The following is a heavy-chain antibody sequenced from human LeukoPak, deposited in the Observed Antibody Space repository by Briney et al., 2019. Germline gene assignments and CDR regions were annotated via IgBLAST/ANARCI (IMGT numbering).Heavy chain of an antibody. CDR1: GGSINSYY. V-gene: IGHV4-59*01. CDR2: IYYSGST. CDR3: ARATYYYDSSGYYP. D-gene: IGHD3-22*01. Sequence: SETLSLTCTVSGGSINSYYWSWIRQPPGKGLEWIGYIYYSGSTNYNPSLKSRVTISVDTSKNQFSLKLSSVTAADTAVYYCARATYYYDSSGYYPWGQGTLVTVSS. J-gene: IGHJ5*02.